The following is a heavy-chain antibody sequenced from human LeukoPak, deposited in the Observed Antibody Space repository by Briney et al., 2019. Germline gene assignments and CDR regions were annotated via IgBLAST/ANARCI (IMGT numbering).Heavy chain of an antibody. D-gene: IGHD3-10*01. J-gene: IGHJ6*04. CDR2: INSDGSST. Sequence: GGSLRLSCAASGFTFSSYWMHWVRQAPGKGLVWVSRINSDGSSTSYADSVKGRFTTSRDNAKNTLYLQMNSLRAEDTAVYYCARDQNYYGSGSYAPYYYYGMDVWGKGTTVTVSS. V-gene: IGHV3-74*01. CDR1: GFTFSSYW. CDR3: ARDQNYYGSGSYAPYYYYGMDV.